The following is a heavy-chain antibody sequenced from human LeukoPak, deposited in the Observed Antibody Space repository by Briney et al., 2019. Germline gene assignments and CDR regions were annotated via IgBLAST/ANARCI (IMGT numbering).Heavy chain of an antibody. J-gene: IGHJ3*02. CDR3: ARDRNSGSSLDI. CDR1: GYTFTGYY. V-gene: IGHV1-2*02. Sequence: ASVTVSCKASGYTFTGYYIHWVRQAPGQGLEWMGWIYPYSGDTNYAQNFQGRVTMTRDTSISTAYMELSSLKSDDTAGYYCARDRNSGSSLDIWGQGTMLTVSS. D-gene: IGHD6-6*01. CDR2: IYPYSGDT.